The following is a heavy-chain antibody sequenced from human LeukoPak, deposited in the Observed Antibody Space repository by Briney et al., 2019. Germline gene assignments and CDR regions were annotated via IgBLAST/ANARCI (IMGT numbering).Heavy chain of an antibody. J-gene: IGHJ5*02. Sequence: PSETLSLTCTVSGGSISSGSYYWSWIRRPAGKGLEWIGRIYTSGSTNYNPSLKSRVTISVDTSKNQFSLKLSSVTAADTAVYYCARDLWMGATYWFDPWGQGALVTVSS. D-gene: IGHD1-26*01. CDR3: ARDLWMGATYWFDP. CDR2: IYTSGST. CDR1: GGSISSGSYY. V-gene: IGHV4-61*02.